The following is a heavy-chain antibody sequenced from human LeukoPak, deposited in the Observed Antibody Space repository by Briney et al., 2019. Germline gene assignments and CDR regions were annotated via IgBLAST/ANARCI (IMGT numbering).Heavy chain of an antibody. CDR3: ARDPPRGQLALSFDY. CDR2: ISSSSSYI. V-gene: IGHV3-21*01. CDR1: GFTFSSYS. D-gene: IGHD6-6*01. J-gene: IGHJ4*02. Sequence: GGSLRLSCAASGFTFSSYSMNWVRQAPGKGLEWVSSISSSSSYIYYADSVKGRFTISRDNAKNSLYLQMNSLRAEDTAAYYCARDPPRGQLALSFDYWGQGTLVTVSS.